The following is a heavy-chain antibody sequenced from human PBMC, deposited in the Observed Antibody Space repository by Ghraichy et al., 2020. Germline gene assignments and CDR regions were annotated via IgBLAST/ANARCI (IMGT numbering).Heavy chain of an antibody. CDR3: ARGGAFGLRIAAAGMLAGTTPRGYYYMDV. V-gene: IGHV4-34*01. CDR2: ISHSGST. CDR1: GGSFSGYY. J-gene: IGHJ6*03. D-gene: IGHD6-13*01. Sequence: SETLSLTCAVYGGSFSGYYWSWIRQPPGKGLEWIGEISHSGSTNYNPSLKSRVTISVDTSKNQFSLKLSSVTAADTAVYYCARGGAFGLRIAAAGMLAGTTPRGYYYMDVWGKGTTVTVSS.